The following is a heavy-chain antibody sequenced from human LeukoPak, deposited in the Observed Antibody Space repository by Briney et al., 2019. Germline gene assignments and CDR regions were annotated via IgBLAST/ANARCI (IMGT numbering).Heavy chain of an antibody. V-gene: IGHV4-39*01. J-gene: IGHJ5*02. CDR2: IYYIGNT. CDR1: GCSISSSSYY. CDR3: ADTRVTRDP. Sequence: SETLSLTCTVSGCSISSSSYYWGWIRQPPGKGLEWIGSIYYIGNTYHNPSLTSPVTISVDTSKHQFSLKLSSVTAADTAVYYCADTRVTRDPWGEGTLVTVSS.